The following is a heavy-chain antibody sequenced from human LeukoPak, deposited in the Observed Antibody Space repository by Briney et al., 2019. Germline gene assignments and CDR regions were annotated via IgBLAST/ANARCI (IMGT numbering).Heavy chain of an antibody. Sequence: GGSLRLSCAASGFTFGNYWMHWVRQAPGKGPEWVANIKQDGSLAHYLDSVKGRFTISRDNTNNSLILQMNSLVAEDTAVYYCARWTGVIDQWGQGTLVTISS. CDR3: ARWTGVIDQ. CDR1: GFTFGNYW. D-gene: IGHD3-10*01. CDR2: IKQDGSLA. J-gene: IGHJ4*02. V-gene: IGHV3-7*01.